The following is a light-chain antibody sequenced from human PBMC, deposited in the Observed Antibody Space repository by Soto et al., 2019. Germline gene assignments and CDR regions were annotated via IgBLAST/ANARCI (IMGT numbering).Light chain of an antibody. CDR2: DVS. Sequence: AIQVTQSPSSLSASVGDRVTITCLASQAIRGALAWYQQKPGKAPKLLIYDVSTLESGVPSRFSGSGSGTEFTLTISSLQPEDFGTYYCQQFNSYPITFGHGTRLEIK. J-gene: IGKJ5*01. V-gene: IGKV1-13*02. CDR3: QQFNSYPIT. CDR1: QAIRGA.